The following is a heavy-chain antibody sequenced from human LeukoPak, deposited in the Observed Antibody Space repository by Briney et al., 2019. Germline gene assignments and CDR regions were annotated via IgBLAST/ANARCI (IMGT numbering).Heavy chain of an antibody. J-gene: IGHJ4*02. CDR3: ARSSKQQLVLR. V-gene: IGHV1-46*01. CDR2: INPSGGST. Sequence: EASVKVSCKASGYTFTSYYMHWVRQAPGQGLEWMGIINPSGGSTSYAQKFQGRVTMTRDMSTSTVYMELSSLRSEDTAVYYCARSSKQQLVLRWGQGTLVTVSS. D-gene: IGHD6-13*01. CDR1: GYTFTSYY.